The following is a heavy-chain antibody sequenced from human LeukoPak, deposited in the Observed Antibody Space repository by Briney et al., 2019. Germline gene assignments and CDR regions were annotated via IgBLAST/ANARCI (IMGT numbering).Heavy chain of an antibody. D-gene: IGHD6-19*01. J-gene: IGHJ4*02. CDR1: GVSISSYY. CDR2: IYYSGST. Sequence: PSETLSLTCTGSGVSISSYYWSWLRQPPGKGLEWIGYIYYSGSTNYNPSLKSRVTISVDTSKNQFSLKLSSVTAADTAVYYCARGGSGWHLRFGYWGQGTLVTVSS. V-gene: IGHV4-59*08. CDR3: ARGGSGWHLRFGY.